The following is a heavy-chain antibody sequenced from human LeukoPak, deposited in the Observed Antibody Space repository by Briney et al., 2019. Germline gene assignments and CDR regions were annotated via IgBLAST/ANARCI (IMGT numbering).Heavy chain of an antibody. J-gene: IGHJ4*02. Sequence: GGSLRLSCAASGFTFSNACMNWVRQAPGKGLEWVGRIKPKTDGETTEYAAPVKGRFSISRDDSKNVLYLQMNSLKTEDTAVYYCITPLPYSAQGGQGTLVTVSS. CDR3: ITPLPYSAQ. V-gene: IGHV3-15*07. CDR1: GFTFSNAC. CDR2: IKPKTDGETT. D-gene: IGHD2-21*01.